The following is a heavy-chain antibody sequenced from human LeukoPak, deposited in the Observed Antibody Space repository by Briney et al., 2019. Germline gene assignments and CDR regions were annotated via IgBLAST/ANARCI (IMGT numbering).Heavy chain of an antibody. V-gene: IGHV4-59*01. CDR3: ARGATGTTDFDY. D-gene: IGHD1-1*01. CDR2: IYYSGST. J-gene: IGHJ4*02. CDR1: GGSISSYY. Sequence: SETLSLTCTVSGGSISSYYWSWIRQPPGKGLEWIGYIYYSGSTNYNPSLKSRVTISVDTSKNQFSLKLSSVTAADTAVYYCARGATGTTDFDYWGQGTLVTVSS.